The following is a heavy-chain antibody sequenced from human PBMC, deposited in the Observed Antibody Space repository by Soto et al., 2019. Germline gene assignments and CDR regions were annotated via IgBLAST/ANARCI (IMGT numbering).Heavy chain of an antibody. V-gene: IGHV1-18*01. Sequence: PGQGLEWMGWISAYNGNTNYAQKLQGRVTMTTDTSTSTAYMELRSLRSDDTAVYYCARALGSSGWYDDYWGQGTLVTVSS. CDR3: ARALGSSGWYDDY. CDR2: ISAYNGNT. D-gene: IGHD6-19*01. J-gene: IGHJ4*02.